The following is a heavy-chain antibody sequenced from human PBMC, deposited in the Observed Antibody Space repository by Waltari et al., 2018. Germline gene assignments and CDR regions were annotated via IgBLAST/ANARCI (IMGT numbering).Heavy chain of an antibody. V-gene: IGHV1-2*02. D-gene: IGHD2-15*01. Sequence: QVQLVQSGSEVKKPGASVKVSCKDSGYTFIDYYMHWVRQAPGQGLEWMGWINPSSGGAKYAQNFQGRVTMTRDTSSRTVYIELSRLTYDDTAMYYCARDGGFDFWGQGTLVSVSS. CDR1: GYTFIDYY. J-gene: IGHJ4*02. CDR2: INPSSGGA. CDR3: ARDGGFDF.